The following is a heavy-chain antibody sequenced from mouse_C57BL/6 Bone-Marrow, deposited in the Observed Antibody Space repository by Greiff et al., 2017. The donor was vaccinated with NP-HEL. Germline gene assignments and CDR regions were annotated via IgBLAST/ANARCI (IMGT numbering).Heavy chain of an antibody. CDR2: IFPGSGST. J-gene: IGHJ1*03. CDR1: GYTFTDYY. V-gene: IGHV1-75*01. Sequence: QVQLKQSGPELVKPGASVKISCKASGYTFTDYYINWVKQRPGQGLEWIGWIFPGSGSTYYNEKFKGKATLTVDKSSSTAYMLLRSLTSEDSAVYFCARSDGYHWYFDVWGTGTTVTVSS. D-gene: IGHD2-3*01. CDR3: ARSDGYHWYFDV.